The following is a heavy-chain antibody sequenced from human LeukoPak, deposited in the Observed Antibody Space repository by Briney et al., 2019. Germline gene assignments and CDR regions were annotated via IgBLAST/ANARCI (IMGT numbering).Heavy chain of an antibody. D-gene: IGHD6-13*01. V-gene: IGHV4-30-2*01. CDR3: ARVIAAAGIDYFDY. J-gene: IGHJ4*02. CDR1: GGSISSGGYY. Sequence: PSQTLTLTCTVSGGSISSGGYYWSWIRQPPGKGLEWIGYIYHSGSTYYNPSLKSRVTISVDRSKNQFSLKLSSVTAADTAVYYCARVIAAAGIDYFDYWGQGTLVTVSS. CDR2: IYHSGST.